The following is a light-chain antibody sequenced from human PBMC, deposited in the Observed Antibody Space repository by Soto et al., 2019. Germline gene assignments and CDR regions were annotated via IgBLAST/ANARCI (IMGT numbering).Light chain of an antibody. CDR3: TSYTNIKTYV. Sequence: SALTQPASVSASPGQSITISCTGTSNDIGVYDYVSWYQQHPGQAPKVIIYEVSNRPSGVSSRFSGSKSGNTASLTISGLQAEDEGDYYCTSYTNIKTYVFGTGTKVTVL. CDR1: SNDIGVYDY. J-gene: IGLJ1*01. CDR2: EVS. V-gene: IGLV2-14*01.